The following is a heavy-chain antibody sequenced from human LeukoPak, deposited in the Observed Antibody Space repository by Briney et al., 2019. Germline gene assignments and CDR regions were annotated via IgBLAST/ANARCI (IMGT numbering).Heavy chain of an antibody. CDR1: GFTFSSYA. D-gene: IGHD4-11*01. Sequence: GGSLRLSCAASGFTFSSYAMSWVRQAPGKGLEWVSYISSSGSTIYYADSVKGRFTISRDNSKNTLYLQMNSLRAEDTAVYYCAAMTSVTTGDYWGQGTLVTVSS. J-gene: IGHJ4*02. V-gene: IGHV3-48*01. CDR3: AAMTSVTTGDY. CDR2: ISSSGSTI.